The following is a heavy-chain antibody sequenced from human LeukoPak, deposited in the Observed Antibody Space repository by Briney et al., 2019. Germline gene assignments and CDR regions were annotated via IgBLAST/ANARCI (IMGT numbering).Heavy chain of an antibody. D-gene: IGHD3-16*01. J-gene: IGHJ3*02. CDR2: IYSGGST. CDR3: ERDRLPSLGAFYI. V-gene: IGHV3-66*01. Sequence: WGSLSLSCAVSGFTVSSNFMSWVRQAPGKGLEWVSVIYSGGSTYYNDYLKGRFTISRDNSKNTLYLQMNSLRSEDTAVYHCERDRLPSLGAFYIWGQGTMVTVSS. CDR1: GFTVSSNF.